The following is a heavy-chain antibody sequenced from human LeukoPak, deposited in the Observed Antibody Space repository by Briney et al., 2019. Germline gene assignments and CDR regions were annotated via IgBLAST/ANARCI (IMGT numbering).Heavy chain of an antibody. V-gene: IGHV3-21*01. CDR1: GFTFSSYS. CDR3: ARVGSTSCYDY. Sequence: GGSLRLSCAASGFTFSSYSMNWVRQALGKGVEWVSSISSSSSYIYYADSVKGPFTISRDNAKTSLYLQMNSLRAEDTAVYYCARVGSTSCYDYWGQGTLVTVSS. CDR2: ISSSSSYI. D-gene: IGHD2-2*01. J-gene: IGHJ4*02.